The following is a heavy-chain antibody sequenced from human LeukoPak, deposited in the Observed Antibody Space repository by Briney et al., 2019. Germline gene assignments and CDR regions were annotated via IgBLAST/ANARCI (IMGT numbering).Heavy chain of an antibody. J-gene: IGHJ5*02. CDR3: ARHPYGSGRNWFDP. CDR1: GFTFSGFW. D-gene: IGHD6-19*01. CDR2: ISFDGSDA. Sequence: GGSLRLSCAASGFTFSGFWMHWVRQAPGKGLVWVSCISFDGSDATYADSVKGRSTISRDNAKNTLHLQMDSLTVEDTAVYYCARHPYGSGRNWFDPWGQGTLVTVSP. V-gene: IGHV3-74*01.